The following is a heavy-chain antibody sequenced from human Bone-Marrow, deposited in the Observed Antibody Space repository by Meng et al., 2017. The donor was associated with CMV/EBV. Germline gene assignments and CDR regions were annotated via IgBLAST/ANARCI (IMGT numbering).Heavy chain of an antibody. Sequence: ASVKVSCKASGYTFTGYYMHWVRQAPGQGLEWMGWINPNSGGTNYAQKFQGRVTMTRDTSISTAYMELSRLRSDDTAVYYCARLGRFAMAHDDAFDIWGQGTMVTVSS. V-gene: IGHV1-2*02. CDR1: GYTFTGYY. J-gene: IGHJ3*02. D-gene: IGHD5-18*01. CDR3: ARLGRFAMAHDDAFDI. CDR2: INPNSGGT.